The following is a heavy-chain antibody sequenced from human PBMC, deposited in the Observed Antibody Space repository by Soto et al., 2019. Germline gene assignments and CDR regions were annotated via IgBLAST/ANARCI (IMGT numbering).Heavy chain of an antibody. CDR2: IIPMFPTA. Sequence: SVKVSCKASGGTFSNHAISWVRQAPGQGLEWVGGIIPMFPTADYAQRFQGRVTITADDSTTTVYMELSGLRSDDTAVYYCARDRLRWELPPGDWFDPWGQGTLVTVSS. CDR3: ARDRLRWELPPGDWFDP. CDR1: GGTFSNHA. V-gene: IGHV1-69*13. D-gene: IGHD1-26*01. J-gene: IGHJ5*02.